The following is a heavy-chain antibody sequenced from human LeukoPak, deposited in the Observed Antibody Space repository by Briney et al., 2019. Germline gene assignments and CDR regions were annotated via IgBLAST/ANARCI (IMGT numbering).Heavy chain of an antibody. Sequence: PSETLSLTCAVYGGSFNGYYWGWIRQPPGKGLEWIGSIFYTGSTYYNPSLKSRVTMSADTSKNQFSLKLSSVTAADAALYYCARRNTNYHAFDIWGQGAVVTVSS. D-gene: IGHD1-1*01. CDR1: GGSFNGYY. V-gene: IGHV4-34*12. CDR3: ARRNTNYHAFDI. CDR2: IFYTGST. J-gene: IGHJ3*02.